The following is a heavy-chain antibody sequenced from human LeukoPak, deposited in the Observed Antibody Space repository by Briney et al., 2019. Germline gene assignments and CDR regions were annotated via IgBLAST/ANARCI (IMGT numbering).Heavy chain of an antibody. V-gene: IGHV4-31*03. CDR1: GGSISSGGYY. Sequence: NPSETLSLTCTVSGGSISSGGYYWSWIRQHPGKGLEWIGYIYYSGSTYYNPSLKSRVTISVDTSKNQFSLEVNSVTAADTAFYYCARVRGVITNYFDYWGQGILVTVSS. CDR3: ARVRGVITNYFDY. CDR2: IYYSGST. J-gene: IGHJ4*02. D-gene: IGHD3-10*01.